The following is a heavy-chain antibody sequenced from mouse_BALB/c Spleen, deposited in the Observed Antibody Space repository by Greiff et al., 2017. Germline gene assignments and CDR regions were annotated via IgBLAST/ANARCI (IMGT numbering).Heavy chain of an antibody. V-gene: IGHV3-6*02. CDR2: ISYDGSN. Sequence: DVKLVESGPGLVKPSQSLSLTCSVTGYSITSGYYWNWIRQFPGNKLEWMGYISYDGSNNYNPSLKNRISITRDTSKNQFFLKLNSVTTEDTATYYCARGDGYLYYAMDYWGQGTSVTVSS. CDR1: GYSITSGYY. CDR3: ARGDGYLYYAMDY. D-gene: IGHD2-3*01. J-gene: IGHJ4*01.